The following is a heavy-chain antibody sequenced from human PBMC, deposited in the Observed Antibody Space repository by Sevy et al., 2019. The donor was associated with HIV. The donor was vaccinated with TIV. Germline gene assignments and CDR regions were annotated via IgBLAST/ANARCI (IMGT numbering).Heavy chain of an antibody. V-gene: IGHV3-7*01. Sequence: GGSLRLSCAASGFTFSSYWMSWVRQAPGKGLEWVANIKQDGSEKYYVDSVKGRFTISRDKAKNSLYLQMNSLRAEDTAVYYCARASADYGSGSYDRHAFDIWGQGTMVTVSS. J-gene: IGHJ3*02. CDR1: GFTFSSYW. CDR2: IKQDGSEK. CDR3: ARASADYGSGSYDRHAFDI. D-gene: IGHD3-10*01.